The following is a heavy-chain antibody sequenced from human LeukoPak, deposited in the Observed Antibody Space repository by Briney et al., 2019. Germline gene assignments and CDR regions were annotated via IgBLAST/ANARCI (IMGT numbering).Heavy chain of an antibody. V-gene: IGHV4-30-4*01. CDR1: GGSINSGDSY. J-gene: IGHJ5*01. CDR2: IYLSGNT. Sequence: SEALSLTCTVSGGSINSGDSYWSWIRRPPGKGLEWIGYIYLSGNTYYHPSLKGRVSISLETSKNQFSLNLTSVTAADTALYYCARGPGYCSGDSCYSDPFNSWGQGTLVIVSS. CDR3: ARGPGYCSGDSCYSDPFNS. D-gene: IGHD2-15*01.